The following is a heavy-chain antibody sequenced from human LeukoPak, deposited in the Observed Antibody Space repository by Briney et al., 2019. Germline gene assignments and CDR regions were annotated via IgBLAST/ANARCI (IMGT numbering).Heavy chain of an antibody. CDR3: AKDRCSNGIGCYYYYMDV. Sequence: GGSLRLSCAASGFTFSSYGMHWVRQAPGKGLEWVAYIQNDGSNEQYADSVKGRFSISRDSSKNILYLQMNSLRAEDTAVYYCAKDRCSNGIGCYYYYMDVWGKGTAVTISS. CDR2: IQNDGSNE. J-gene: IGHJ6*03. CDR1: GFTFSSYG. V-gene: IGHV3-30*02. D-gene: IGHD2-8*01.